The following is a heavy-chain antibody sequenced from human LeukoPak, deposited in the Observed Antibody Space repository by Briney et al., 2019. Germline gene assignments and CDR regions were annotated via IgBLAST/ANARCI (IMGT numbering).Heavy chain of an antibody. D-gene: IGHD6-6*01. CDR2: IYSGGST. CDR1: GFTVSSNY. V-gene: IGHV3-53*01. Sequence: GGSLRLSCAASGFTVSSNYMSWVRQAPGKGLEWVSVIYSGGSTYYADSVKGRFTISRDNSKNMLYLQMNSLRAEDTAVYYCASYSSSVKGFDYWGQGTLVTVSS. CDR3: ASYSSSVKGFDY. J-gene: IGHJ4*02.